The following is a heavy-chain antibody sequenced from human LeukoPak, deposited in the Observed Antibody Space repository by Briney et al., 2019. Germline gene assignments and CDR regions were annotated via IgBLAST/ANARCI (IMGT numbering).Heavy chain of an antibody. V-gene: IGHV1-69*01. CDR1: GGTFSSYA. D-gene: IGHD2-15*01. CDR2: IIPIFGTA. J-gene: IGHJ6*03. Sequence: SVKVSCKASGGTFSSYAISWVRQAPGQGLEWMGGIIPIFGTANYAQKFQGRVTITADESTSTAYMELSSLRSEDTAVYYCARGVRWLRLQLLLRPSYYYYYMDVWGKGTTVTISS. CDR3: ARGVRWLRLQLLLRPSYYYYYMDV.